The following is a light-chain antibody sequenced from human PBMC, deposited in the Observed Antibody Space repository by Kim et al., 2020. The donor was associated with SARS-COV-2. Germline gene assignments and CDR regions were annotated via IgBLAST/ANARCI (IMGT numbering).Light chain of an antibody. Sequence: SPGERATLYCRASQSVSSNYLAWYQQKPGQAPRLLIYGASSRATGIPDRFSGSGSGTDFTLTISRLEPEDFAVYYCQQYGSSPLTFGGGTKVDIK. J-gene: IGKJ4*01. V-gene: IGKV3-20*01. CDR2: GAS. CDR1: QSVSSNY. CDR3: QQYGSSPLT.